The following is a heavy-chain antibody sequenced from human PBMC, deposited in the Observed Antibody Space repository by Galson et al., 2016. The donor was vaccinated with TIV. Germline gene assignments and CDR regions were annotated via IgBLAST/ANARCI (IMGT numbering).Heavy chain of an antibody. CDR3: ARDKTEYDVFDI. CDR1: GFTFSSYW. V-gene: IGHV3-30-3*01. CDR2: ISYGGDNHK. D-gene: IGHD1-14*01. Sequence: SLRLSCAGSGFTFSSYWMSWVCQAPGKGLEWAAGISYGGDNHKYYVDSVKGRFTISRDNSKNTLYLQMNSLRAEDTAIYYCARDKTEYDVFDIWGQGTLVTVSS. J-gene: IGHJ3*02.